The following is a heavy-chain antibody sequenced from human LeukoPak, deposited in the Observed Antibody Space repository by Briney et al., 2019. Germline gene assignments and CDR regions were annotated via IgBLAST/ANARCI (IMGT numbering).Heavy chain of an antibody. J-gene: IGHJ5*02. CDR2: ITSNGGST. V-gene: IGHV3-64*01. CDR1: GFTFSNYA. CDR3: ARYSGWYEL. D-gene: IGHD4-11*01. Sequence: GGSLRLSCATSGFTFSNYAMHWVRRAPGKGLEYVSCITSNGGSTFYANSVKGRFTISRDNSKNTLYLQMGSLRIEDMAMYYCARYSGWYELWGQGTLVTVSS.